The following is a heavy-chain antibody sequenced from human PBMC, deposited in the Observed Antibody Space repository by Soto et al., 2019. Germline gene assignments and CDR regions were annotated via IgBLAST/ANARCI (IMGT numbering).Heavy chain of an antibody. CDR1: GYSVRSGRYY. D-gene: IGHD3-10*01. CDR2: IYNTGST. CDR3: ARGGPIILSRYPLKYYGMYG. V-gene: IGHV4-61*01. J-gene: IGHJ6*02. Sequence: SETLSVTCTVSGYSVRSGRYYWSWILQPPGKGLEWIGYIYNTGSTNYNPSLKSRVTLSIDTSKNQLSLRLISVAAADTAVYYCARGGPIILSRYPLKYYGMYGWGQGTTVIVSS.